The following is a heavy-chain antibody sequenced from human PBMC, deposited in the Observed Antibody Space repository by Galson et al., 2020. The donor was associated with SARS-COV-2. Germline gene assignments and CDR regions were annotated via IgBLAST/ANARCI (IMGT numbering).Heavy chain of an antibody. CDR1: GFTFSSYG. CDR2: IWYDGSNK. CDR3: AREVSPHYGMDV. D-gene: IGHD1-20*01. J-gene: IGHJ6*02. V-gene: IGHV3-33*01. Sequence: LSLTCAASGFTFSSYGMHWVRQAPGKGLEWVAVIWYDGSNKYYADSVKGRFTISRDNSKNTLYLQMNSLRAEDTAVYYCAREVSPHYGMDVWGQGTTVTVSS.